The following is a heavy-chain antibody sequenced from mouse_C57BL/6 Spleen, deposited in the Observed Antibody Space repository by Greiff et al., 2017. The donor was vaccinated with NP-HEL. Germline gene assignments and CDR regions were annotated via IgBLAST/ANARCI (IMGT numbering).Heavy chain of an antibody. Sequence: EVQGVESGGGLVQPKGSLKLSCAASGFSFNTYAMNWVRQAPGKGLEWVARIRSKSNNYATYYADSVKDRFTISRDDSESMLYLQMNNLKTEDTAMYYCVRHGDGSFYYAMDYWGQGTSVTVSS. D-gene: IGHD1-1*01. CDR1: GFSFNTYA. CDR2: IRSKSNNYAT. V-gene: IGHV10-1*01. J-gene: IGHJ4*01. CDR3: VRHGDGSFYYAMDY.